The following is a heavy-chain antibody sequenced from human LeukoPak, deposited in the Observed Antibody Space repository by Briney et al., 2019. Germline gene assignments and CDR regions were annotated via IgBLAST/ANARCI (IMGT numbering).Heavy chain of an antibody. CDR1: GGSISSYY. CDR3: ARGGIYCSSTSCNGYFDY. Sequence: KPSETLSLTCTVSGGSISSYYWSWIRQPAGKGLEWIGRIYTSGSTNYNLSLKSRVTMSVDTSKNQFSLKLSSVTAADTAVYYCARGGIYCSSTSCNGYFDYWGQGTLVTVSS. D-gene: IGHD2-2*01. J-gene: IGHJ4*02. CDR2: IYTSGST. V-gene: IGHV4-4*07.